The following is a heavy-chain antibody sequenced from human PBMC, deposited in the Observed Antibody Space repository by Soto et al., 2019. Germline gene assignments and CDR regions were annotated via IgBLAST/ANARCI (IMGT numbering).Heavy chain of an antibody. D-gene: IGHD3-22*01. CDR1: GFTFSSYG. V-gene: IGHV3-33*01. J-gene: IGHJ4*02. CDR2: TWYDGSNK. Sequence: SGGSMRLSCAASGFTFSSYGMHWVRQAPGKGLEWVAVTWYDGSNKYYAGSVKGRFTISRDNSKNTLYLQMNSLRAEDTAVYYCARDEALYYYDSSGYYAGYWGQGTLVTVSS. CDR3: ARDEALYYYDSSGYYAGY.